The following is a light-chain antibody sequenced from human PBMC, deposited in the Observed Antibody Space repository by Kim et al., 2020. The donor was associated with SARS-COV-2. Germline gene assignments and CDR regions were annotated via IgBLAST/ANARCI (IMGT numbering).Light chain of an antibody. J-gene: IGKJ4*01. Sequence: SPGDRATPSCRASQKIGDYLAWYQQKPGQPPRLLIYDASRRATGLPARFSGSGSETDFTLTISSLQPEDFGVYYCQHRSNWPSLIFGGGTKVDIK. CDR2: DAS. CDR3: QHRSNWPSLI. V-gene: IGKV3-11*01. CDR1: QKIGDY.